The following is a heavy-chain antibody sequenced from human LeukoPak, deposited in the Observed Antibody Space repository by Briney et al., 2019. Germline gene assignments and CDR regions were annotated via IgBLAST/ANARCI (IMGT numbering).Heavy chain of an antibody. CDR2: IYHSGST. Sequence: SSETLSLTCAVSGASISSSNWWSWVRQPPGKGLEWIGEIYHSGSTNYNPSLKSRVTISVDKSKNQFSPKLSSVTAADTAVYYCAREAQRGYSYGSWGQGTLVTVSS. V-gene: IGHV4-4*02. D-gene: IGHD5-18*01. J-gene: IGHJ4*02. CDR3: AREAQRGYSYGS. CDR1: GASISSSNW.